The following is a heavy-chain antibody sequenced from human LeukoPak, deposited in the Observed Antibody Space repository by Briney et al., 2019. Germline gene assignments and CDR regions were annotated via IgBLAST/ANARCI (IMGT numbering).Heavy chain of an antibody. CDR3: VGGRHDAFDI. J-gene: IGHJ3*02. CDR2: IKQDGSEK. D-gene: IGHD3-16*01. CDR1: GFTFSSYW. V-gene: IGHV3-7*01. Sequence: PGGSLRLACAASGFTFSSYWRSWVRQAPGKGLEWVDNIKQDGSEKYYVDSVKGRFTISRDNAKNSLYLQMNSLRAEDTAVYYCVGGRHDAFDIWGQGTMVTVSS.